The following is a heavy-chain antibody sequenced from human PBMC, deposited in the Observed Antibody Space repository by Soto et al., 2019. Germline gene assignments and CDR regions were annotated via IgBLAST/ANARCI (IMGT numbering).Heavy chain of an antibody. CDR2: ISYDGSNK. CDR3: ARDSGVVVPNFNAFDI. J-gene: IGHJ3*02. D-gene: IGHD2-2*01. CDR1: GFTFSSYA. Sequence: GGSLRLSCAASGFTFSSYAMHWVRQAPGKGLEWVAVISYDGSNKYYADSVKGRFTISRDNSKNTLYLQMNSLRAEDTAVYYCARDSGVVVPNFNAFDIWGQGTMVTVSS. V-gene: IGHV3-30-3*01.